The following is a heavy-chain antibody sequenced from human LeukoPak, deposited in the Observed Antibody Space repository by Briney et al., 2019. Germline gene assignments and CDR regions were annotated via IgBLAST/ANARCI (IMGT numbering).Heavy chain of an antibody. J-gene: IGHJ6*02. CDR1: GFTFSYND. Sequence: GGSLRLSCAASGFTFSYNDMHWVRQPTGKGLEWVSGIDTAGATYYPGSVKGRFTISRENAKNSLYLQMNNLRAGDTAVYFCARHMTPESTTPYYYGMDVWGQGTTVTVSS. D-gene: IGHD2-15*01. V-gene: IGHV3-13*04. CDR3: ARHMTPESTTPYYYGMDV. CDR2: IDTAGAT.